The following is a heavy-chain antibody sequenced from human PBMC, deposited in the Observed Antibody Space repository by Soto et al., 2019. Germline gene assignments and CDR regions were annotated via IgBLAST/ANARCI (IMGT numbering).Heavy chain of an antibody. CDR3: ARHNGPLYVGYYDDMDV. CDR1: GGSISSSSYY. V-gene: IGHV4-39*01. D-gene: IGHD3-16*01. Sequence: QLQLQESGPGLVKPSETLSLTCTVSGGSISSSSYYWGWIRQPPGKGLEWIGSIYYSGFTYCNPPLKSRVTIPVDTSKNQFSLKLSSVTAADTAVYYCARHNGPLYVGYYDDMDVWGQGTTVTVSS. J-gene: IGHJ6*02. CDR2: IYYSGFT.